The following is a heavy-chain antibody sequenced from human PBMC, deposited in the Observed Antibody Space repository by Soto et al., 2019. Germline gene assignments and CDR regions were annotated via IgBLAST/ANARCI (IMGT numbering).Heavy chain of an antibody. CDR1: GGSISSSNW. J-gene: IGHJ6*02. V-gene: IGHV4-4*02. CDR2: IYHSGST. Sequence: SETLSLTCAVSGGSISSSNWWSWVRQPPGKGLEWIGEIYHSGSTNYNPSLKSRVTISVDKSKNQFSLKLSSVTAADTAVYYCARVRGYDMIYYYYGMDVWGQGTTVTVSS. D-gene: IGHD5-12*01. CDR3: ARVRGYDMIYYYYGMDV.